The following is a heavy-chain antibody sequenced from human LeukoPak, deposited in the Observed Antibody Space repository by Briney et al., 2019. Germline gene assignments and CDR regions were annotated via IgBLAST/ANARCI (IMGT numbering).Heavy chain of an antibody. Sequence: PSETLSLTCTVSGGSISSGGYYWSWIRQHPGKGLEWIGYIYYSGSTYYNPSLKSRVTISVDTSKNQFSLKLSSVTAADTAVYYCAREPAVRGVIRTYGMDVWGQGITVTVSS. CDR3: AREPAVRGVIRTYGMDV. CDR2: IYYSGST. CDR1: GGSISSGGYY. J-gene: IGHJ6*02. V-gene: IGHV4-31*03. D-gene: IGHD3-10*01.